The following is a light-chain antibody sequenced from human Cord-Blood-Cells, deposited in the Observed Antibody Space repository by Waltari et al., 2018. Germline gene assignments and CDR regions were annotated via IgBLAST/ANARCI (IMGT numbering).Light chain of an antibody. CDR2: YDS. CDR3: QAWDSSSDHPEWV. J-gene: IGLJ3*02. Sequence: SYVLTQPPSVSVAPGKTARITCGGNNIGSKSVHWYQQKPGQAPVLVIYYDSDRPSGIPERFSGSNSGNTATLTISRVEAGDEADYYCQAWDSSSDHPEWVFGGGTKLTVL. V-gene: IGLV3-21*04. CDR1: NIGSKS.